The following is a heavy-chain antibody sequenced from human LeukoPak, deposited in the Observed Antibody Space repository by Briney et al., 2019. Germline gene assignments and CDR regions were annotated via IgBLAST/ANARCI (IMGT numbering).Heavy chain of an antibody. CDR1: GFTFSNSA. D-gene: IGHD2-15*01. J-gene: IGHJ4*02. Sequence: GGSLRLSCAASGFTFSNSAMSWVRQSPGRGLEWLAAISESGGATYYANSVRGRFTISRDNSKNTLHLQMNSLRAEYTAVYHCARQLGYCSDGSCYFDFWGQGTLVTISS. CDR3: ARQLGYCSDGSCYFDF. CDR2: ISESGGAT. V-gene: IGHV3-23*01.